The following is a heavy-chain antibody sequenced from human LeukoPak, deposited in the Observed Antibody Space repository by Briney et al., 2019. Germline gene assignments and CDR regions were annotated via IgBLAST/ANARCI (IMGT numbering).Heavy chain of an antibody. J-gene: IGHJ4*02. CDR1: GFNFSTYS. CDR3: ARDVGWTFDY. D-gene: IGHD6-19*01. CDR2: ISFGSGTI. V-gene: IGHV3-48*02. Sequence: GGSLRLSCAASGFNFSTYSMNWVPQAPGKGLEWVAYISFGSGTIYYADSLKGRFTISRDNAKNSLYLQMNSLRDEDTAVYFCARDVGWTFDYWGQGTLVTVSS.